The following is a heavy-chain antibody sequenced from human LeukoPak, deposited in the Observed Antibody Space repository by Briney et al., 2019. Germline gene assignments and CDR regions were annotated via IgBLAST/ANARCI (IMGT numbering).Heavy chain of an antibody. D-gene: IGHD6-13*01. CDR3: AKVDVSSWYSTLLPQSLDS. CDR2: IRYDGSNK. CDR1: RFTFSSYG. J-gene: IGHJ4*02. Sequence: PGGSLRLSCAASRFTFSSYGMHWIRQAPGKGLEWVSLIRYDGSNKYYADSVKGRVIISRDNSKNTLNLQMTSLRAEDTAVYYCAKVDVSSWYSTLLPQSLDSWGLGTLVTISS. V-gene: IGHV3-30*02.